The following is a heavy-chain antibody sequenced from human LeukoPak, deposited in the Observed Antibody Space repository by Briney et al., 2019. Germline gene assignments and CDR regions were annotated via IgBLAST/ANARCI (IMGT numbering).Heavy chain of an antibody. CDR1: GGSISSGGYY. D-gene: IGHD6-19*01. J-gene: IGHJ6*02. Sequence: SETLSLTCTVSGGSISSGGYYWSWIRQHPGKGLEWIGYIYYSGSTYYNPSLKSRVTISVDTSKNQFSLKLSSVTAADTAVYYCARLYSSGWLNTYYYYGMDVWGQGTTVTVSS. CDR3: ARLYSSGWLNTYYYYGMDV. CDR2: IYYSGST. V-gene: IGHV4-31*03.